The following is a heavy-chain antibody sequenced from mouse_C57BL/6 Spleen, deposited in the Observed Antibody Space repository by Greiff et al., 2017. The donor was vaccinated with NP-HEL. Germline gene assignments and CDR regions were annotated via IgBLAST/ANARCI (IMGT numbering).Heavy chain of an antibody. CDR2: ISYGGSN. J-gene: IGHJ2*01. Sequence: EVQLVESGPGLVKPSQSLSLTCSVTGYSFTSGYYWNWIRQFPGNQLEWMGYISYGGSNNYNPSLKNRISITRDTSNNAFFKKLNSVTTEDTATYYCARGATMIRGTYYFDYWGQGTTLTVSS. CDR3: ARGATMIRGTYYFDY. V-gene: IGHV3-6*01. CDR1: GYSFTSGYY. D-gene: IGHD2-4*01.